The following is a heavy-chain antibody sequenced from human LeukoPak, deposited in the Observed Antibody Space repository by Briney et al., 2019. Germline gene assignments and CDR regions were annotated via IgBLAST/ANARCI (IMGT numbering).Heavy chain of an antibody. J-gene: IGHJ6*03. CDR1: GFTFSSYA. Sequence: GGSLRLSCAASGFTFSSYAMSWVRQAPGKGLEWVSGINWNGGSTGYADPVKGRFTISRDNAKNSLYLQMNSLRAEDTAVYYCARDYLGSYYYYYYMDVWGKGTTVTVSS. CDR3: ARDYLGSYYYYYYMDV. D-gene: IGHD1-26*01. CDR2: INWNGGST. V-gene: IGHV3-20*04.